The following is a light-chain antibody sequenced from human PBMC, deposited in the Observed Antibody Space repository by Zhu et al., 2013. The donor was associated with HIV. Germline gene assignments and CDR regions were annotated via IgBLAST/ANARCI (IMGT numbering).Light chain of an antibody. CDR1: QSVNSN. CDR3: QQYGSSPLT. V-gene: IGKV3D-15*01. CDR2: GAS. J-gene: IGKJ4*01. Sequence: EIVMTQSPATLSVSPGERATLSCRASQSVNSNLAWYQQKPGQSPGLLIFGASIRATGIPARFRGSGSGTEFTLTISRLEPEDFAVYFCQQYGSSPLTFGGGTQVEIK.